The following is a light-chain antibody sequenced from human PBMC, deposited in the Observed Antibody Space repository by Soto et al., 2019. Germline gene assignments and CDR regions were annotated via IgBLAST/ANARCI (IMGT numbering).Light chain of an antibody. CDR2: AAS. V-gene: IGKV1D-16*01. CDR1: QVVGSR. CDR3: QQYNSYSWT. J-gene: IGKJ1*01. Sequence: DIQMTQSPSSVSASVGDRVTITCRASQVVGSRLAWYQQKPGNAPKLLIYAASSLQSGVPSRFSGSGSGTDFTLTISSLQPDDFATYYCQQYNSYSWTFGQGTKVDIK.